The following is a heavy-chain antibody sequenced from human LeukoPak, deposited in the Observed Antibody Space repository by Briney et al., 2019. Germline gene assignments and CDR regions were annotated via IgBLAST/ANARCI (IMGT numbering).Heavy chain of an antibody. D-gene: IGHD3-22*01. V-gene: IGHV3-66*01. CDR3: AARSGSKDY. CDR1: GFTVSSNY. J-gene: IGHJ4*02. CDR2: IYTGGST. Sequence: GGSLRLSCAASGFTVSSNYITWVRQAPGKGLEWVSVIYTGGSTYYTDSVKDRFTISRDNSKNTLYLQMSSLRAEDTAVYYCAARSGSKDYWGQGTLVTVSS.